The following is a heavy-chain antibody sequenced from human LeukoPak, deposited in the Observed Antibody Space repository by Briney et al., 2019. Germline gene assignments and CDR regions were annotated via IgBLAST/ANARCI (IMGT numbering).Heavy chain of an antibody. D-gene: IGHD6-19*01. CDR3: ARVPRIAVAGRSPHFDY. CDR1: GYTFTSYA. J-gene: IGHJ4*02. V-gene: IGHV1-3*01. CDR2: INAGNGNT. Sequence: ASVKDSCKASGYTFTSYAMHWVRQAPGQRLEWMGWINAGNGNTKYSQKFQGRVTITRDTSASTAYMELSSLRSEDTAVYYCARVPRIAVAGRSPHFDYWGQGTLVTVSS.